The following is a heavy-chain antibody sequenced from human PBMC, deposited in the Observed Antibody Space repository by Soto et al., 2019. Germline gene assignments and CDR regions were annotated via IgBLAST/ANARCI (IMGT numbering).Heavy chain of an antibody. J-gene: IGHJ4*02. D-gene: IGHD6-19*01. CDR1: GFTFSNAW. V-gene: IGHV3-15*01. CDR2: IKSKTDGGTT. CDR3: TTDIGVQWLVRFPTVYFDY. Sequence: EVQLVESGGGLVKPGGSLRLSCAASGFTFSNAWMSWVRPAPGKGLEWVGRIKSKTDGGTTDYAAPVKGRFTISRDDSKNTLYLQMNSLKTEDTAVYYCTTDIGVQWLVRFPTVYFDYWGQGTLVTVSS.